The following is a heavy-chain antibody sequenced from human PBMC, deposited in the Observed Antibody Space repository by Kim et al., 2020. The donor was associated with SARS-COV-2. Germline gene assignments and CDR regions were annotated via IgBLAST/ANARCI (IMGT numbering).Heavy chain of an antibody. CDR1: GFTFDDYT. V-gene: IGHV3-43*01. CDR3: AKDLAPTRAYGDTLYYYYGMDA. Sequence: GGSLRLSCAASGFTFDDYTMHWVRQAPGKGLEWVSLISWDGGSTYYADSVKGRFTISRDNSKNSLYLQMNSLRTEDTALYYCAKDLAPTRAYGDTLYYYYGMDAWGQGTTVTVSS. CDR2: ISWDGGST. D-gene: IGHD4-17*01. J-gene: IGHJ6*02.